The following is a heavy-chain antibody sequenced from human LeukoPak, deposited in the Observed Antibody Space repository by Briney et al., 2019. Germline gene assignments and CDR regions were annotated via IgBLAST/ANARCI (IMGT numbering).Heavy chain of an antibody. Sequence: ASVKVSCKASGYTFTSYGISWVRQAPGQGLEWTGWISAYNGNTNYAQKLQGRVTMTTDTSTSTAYMELRSLRSDDAAVYYCARETLYYDILTGYYGLYYYGMDVWGKGTTVTVSS. J-gene: IGHJ6*04. CDR2: ISAYNGNT. CDR1: GYTFTSYG. CDR3: ARETLYYDILTGYYGLYYYGMDV. D-gene: IGHD3-9*01. V-gene: IGHV1-18*04.